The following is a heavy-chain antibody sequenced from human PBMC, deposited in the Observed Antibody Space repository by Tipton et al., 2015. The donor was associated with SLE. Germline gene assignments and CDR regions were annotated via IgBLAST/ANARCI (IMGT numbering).Heavy chain of an antibody. J-gene: IGHJ5*02. CDR2: IYYSGST. D-gene: IGHD6-19*01. CDR1: GGSISSYY. Sequence: TLSLTCTVSGGSISSYYWSWIRQPPGKGLEWIGYIYYSGSTNYNPSLKSRATISVDTSKNQFSLKLSSVTAADTAVYYCARDRGRYSSGYNWFDPWGQGTLVTVSS. V-gene: IGHV4-59*01. CDR3: ARDRGRYSSGYNWFDP.